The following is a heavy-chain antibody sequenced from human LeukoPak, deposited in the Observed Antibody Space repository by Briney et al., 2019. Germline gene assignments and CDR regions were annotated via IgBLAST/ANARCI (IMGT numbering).Heavy chain of an antibody. CDR3: ARDRYSSGWNDAFDI. V-gene: IGHV4-59*01. J-gene: IGHJ3*02. D-gene: IGHD6-19*01. Sequence: SETLSLTCTVSGGSISSYYWSWIRQPPGKGLEWIGYLYYSGSTNYTPSLKCRVTISVDTSKHQFSLKLSSVTAADTAVYYCARDRYSSGWNDAFDIWGQGTMVTVSS. CDR1: GGSISSYY. CDR2: LYYSGST.